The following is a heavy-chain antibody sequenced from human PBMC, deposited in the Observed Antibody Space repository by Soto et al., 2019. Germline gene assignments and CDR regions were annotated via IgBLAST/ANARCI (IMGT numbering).Heavy chain of an antibody. V-gene: IGHV3-23*04. CDR3: AKDGESITRNKPLDY. J-gene: IGHJ4*02. Sequence: EVQLVESGGGLVQPGGSLRLSCAASGFTFSSYAMCWVRQAPGKGLEWVSSISVSGDRTFYADSVKGRFTISRDNSRNTLHLQVTSLRAEDTALYYCAKDGESITRNKPLDYWGQGTLVTVSS. CDR2: ISVSGDRT. CDR1: GFTFSSYA. D-gene: IGHD2-2*01.